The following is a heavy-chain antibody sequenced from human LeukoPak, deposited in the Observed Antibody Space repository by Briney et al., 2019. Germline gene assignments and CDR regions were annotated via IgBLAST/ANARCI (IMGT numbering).Heavy chain of an antibody. Sequence: GGSLRLSCAASSFSFSSYAMSWIRQAPGQGLERVSTINNSGGTTYYADSVKGRFTISRDNSKNTLYMQMNSLGAEDTAIYYCAKDRIASPPQGRFDPWGQGTLVTVSS. CDR2: INNSGGTT. CDR3: AKDRIASPPQGRFDP. D-gene: IGHD6-6*01. CDR1: SFSFSSYA. J-gene: IGHJ5*02. V-gene: IGHV3-23*01.